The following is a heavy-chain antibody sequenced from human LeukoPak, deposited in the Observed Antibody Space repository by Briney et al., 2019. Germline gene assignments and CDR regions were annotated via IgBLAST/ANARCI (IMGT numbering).Heavy chain of an antibody. D-gene: IGHD2-21*02. CDR2: IYYTGST. CDR1: GGSGNTGSYY. CDR3: ARNHVVVTAIRFDP. J-gene: IGHJ5*02. V-gene: IGHV4-61*01. Sequence: SETLSLTCSVSGGSGNTGSYYWSWIRQPPGKGLEWIGYIYYTGSTKYNPSLKSRVTILVGTAKNQFSLKLSSVTAADTAVYYCARNHVVVTAIRFDPWGQGTLVTVSS.